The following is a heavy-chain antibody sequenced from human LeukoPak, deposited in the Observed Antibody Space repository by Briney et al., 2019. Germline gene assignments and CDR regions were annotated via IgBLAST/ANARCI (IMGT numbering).Heavy chain of an antibody. J-gene: IGHJ4*02. V-gene: IGHV4-34*01. CDR2: INHSGST. CDR3: AWIAARQGRYFDY. CDR1: GGSFSGYY. Sequence: SETLSLTCAVHGGSFSGYYWSWIRQPPGKGLEWIGEINHSGSTNYNPSLKSRVTISVDTSKNQFSLKLSSVTAADTAVYYCAWIAARQGRYFDYWGQGTLVTVSS. D-gene: IGHD6-6*01.